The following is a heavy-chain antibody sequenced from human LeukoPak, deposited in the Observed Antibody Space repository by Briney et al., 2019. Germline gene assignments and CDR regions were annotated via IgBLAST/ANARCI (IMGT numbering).Heavy chain of an antibody. CDR3: VRNGRYCLDY. D-gene: IGHD1-14*01. CDR2: FFLSGGP. CDR1: GDFIRSSEW. J-gene: IGHJ4*02. Sequence: SETLSLTCDVSGDFIRSSEWWSWVRQPPGKGLEWIGQFFLSGGPNYRPSLRSRVTISVDRSKSQFSLKMASETAADTAIYYCVRNGRYCLDYWGQGTLVTVSS. V-gene: IGHV4/OR15-8*01.